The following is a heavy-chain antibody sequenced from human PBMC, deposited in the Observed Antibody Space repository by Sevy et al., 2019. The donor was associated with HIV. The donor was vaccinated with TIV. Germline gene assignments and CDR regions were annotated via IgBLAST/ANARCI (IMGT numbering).Heavy chain of an antibody. CDR3: ATTKDYYDNSGYPFDY. J-gene: IGHJ4*02. CDR2: FDPEDDKT. Sequence: ASVKVSCKVSGYTLTQLSMHWVRQAPGKGLEWMGTFDPEDDKTIYAQKFQGRVTMTEDKSTDTAYIELSSLRSEDTAMFYCATTKDYYDNSGYPFDYWGQGTLVTVSS. V-gene: IGHV1-24*01. D-gene: IGHD3-22*01. CDR1: GYTLTQLS.